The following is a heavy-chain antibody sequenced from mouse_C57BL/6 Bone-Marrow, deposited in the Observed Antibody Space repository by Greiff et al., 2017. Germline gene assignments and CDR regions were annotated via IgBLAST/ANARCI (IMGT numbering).Heavy chain of an antibody. J-gene: IGHJ4*01. Sequence: VQLQQSGAELMKPGASVRLSCKATGYTFTGYWIEWVKQRPGHGLEWIGEILPGSGSTNYNEKFKGKATFTADTSSNTAYMQLSSLTAEDYAIFYGARPITSVVAPYAMDYWGQGTSVTVSS. V-gene: IGHV1-9*01. CDR1: GYTFTGYW. CDR3: ARPITSVVAPYAMDY. CDR2: ILPGSGST. D-gene: IGHD1-1*01.